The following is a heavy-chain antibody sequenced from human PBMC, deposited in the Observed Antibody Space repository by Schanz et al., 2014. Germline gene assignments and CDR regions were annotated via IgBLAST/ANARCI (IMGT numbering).Heavy chain of an antibody. D-gene: IGHD3-10*01. J-gene: IGHJ3*02. CDR3: ARVVLGGDAFDI. CDR1: GFTFSSYG. Sequence: QVQLVESGGCVVQPGRSLRLSCAVSGFTFSSYGMHWVRQAPGKGLEWVALISYDGSNKHYADSVKGRFTISRDNSKKTLYVQMNSLRAEDTAVYYCARVVLGGDAFDIWGQGTMVTVSS. V-gene: IGHV3-30*03. CDR2: ISYDGSNK.